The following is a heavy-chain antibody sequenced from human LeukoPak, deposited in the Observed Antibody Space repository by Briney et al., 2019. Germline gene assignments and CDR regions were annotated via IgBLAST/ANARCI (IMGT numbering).Heavy chain of an antibody. CDR1: GGSFSGYY. CDR3: ARGPLIAARPTYYFDY. J-gene: IGHJ4*02. Sequence: SETLSRTCAVYGGSFSGYYWSWIRQPPGKGLEWIGEINHSGSTNYNPSLKSRVTISVDTSKNQFSLKLSSVTAADTAVYYCARGPLIAARPTYYFDYWGQGTLVTVSS. D-gene: IGHD6-6*01. CDR2: INHSGST. V-gene: IGHV4-34*01.